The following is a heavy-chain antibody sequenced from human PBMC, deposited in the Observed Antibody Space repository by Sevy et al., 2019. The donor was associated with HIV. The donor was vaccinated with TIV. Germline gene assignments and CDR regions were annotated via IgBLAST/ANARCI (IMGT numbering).Heavy chain of an antibody. J-gene: IGHJ4*02. D-gene: IGHD6-19*01. CDR3: VGSSSGWTPFAFDY. Sequence: KQSQTLSLTCAVYGGSFSGYYWSWIRQPPGKGLEWIGEINHSGSTNYNPSLKSRVTISVDTSKNQFSLKLSSVTAADTAVYYCVGSSSGWTPFAFDYWGQGTLVTVSS. V-gene: IGHV4-34*01. CDR2: INHSGST. CDR1: GGSFSGYY.